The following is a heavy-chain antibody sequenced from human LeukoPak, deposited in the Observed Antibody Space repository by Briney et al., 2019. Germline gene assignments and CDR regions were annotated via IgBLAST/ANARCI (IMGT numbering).Heavy chain of an antibody. J-gene: IGHJ4*02. V-gene: IGHV3-30*03. CDR1: GFTFSSYG. D-gene: IGHD4-23*01. CDR2: ISYDGSNE. Sequence: GRSLRLSCAASGFTFSSYGMHWVRQAPGKGLEWVAVISYDGSNEYYADSVKGRFTISRDDSKNTLYLQMNSLRAEDTAVYYCARRGDGGRSFDFWGQGTLVTVSS. CDR3: ARRGDGGRSFDF.